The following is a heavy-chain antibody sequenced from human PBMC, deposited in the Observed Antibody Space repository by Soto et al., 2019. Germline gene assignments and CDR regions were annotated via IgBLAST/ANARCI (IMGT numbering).Heavy chain of an antibody. CDR1: GYTFTGYY. J-gene: IGHJ3*02. Sequence: ASVKVSCKASGYTFTGYYMHWVRQAPGQGLEWMGWINPNSGGTNYAQKFQGWVTMTRETSISTAYMELSRLRSDDTAVYYCARGYCSGGSCPGDAFDIWGQGTMVTVSS. CDR2: INPNSGGT. D-gene: IGHD2-15*01. CDR3: ARGYCSGGSCPGDAFDI. V-gene: IGHV1-2*04.